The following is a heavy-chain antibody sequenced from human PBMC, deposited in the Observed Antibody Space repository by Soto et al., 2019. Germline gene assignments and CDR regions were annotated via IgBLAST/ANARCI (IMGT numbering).Heavy chain of an antibody. CDR2: ISPYTGNT. CDR3: VMVDNYVTPTPQDV. V-gene: IGHV1-18*01. CDR1: GYIFVNYG. Sequence: QVQLVQSGDEVKKPGASVKVSCKASGYIFVNYGIALRRHAPGQGLEWMGWISPYTGNTHSATKVQGRLTMTTDTSTSTAYMDLGSLTSDDTAVYYCVMVDNYVTPTPQDVWGQGTTVTV. D-gene: IGHD3-16*01. J-gene: IGHJ6*02.